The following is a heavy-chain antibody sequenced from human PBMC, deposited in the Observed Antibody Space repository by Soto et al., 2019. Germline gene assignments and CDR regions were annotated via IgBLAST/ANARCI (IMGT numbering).Heavy chain of an antibody. V-gene: IGHV3-11*01. CDR3: ARDKYDFWSGYITKYYYYDMDV. D-gene: IGHD3-3*01. J-gene: IGHJ6*02. CDR1: GFTFSDYY. Sequence: RLSCAASGFTFSDYYMSWIRQAPGKGLEWVSYISSSGSTIYYADSVKGRFTISRDNAKNSLYLQMNSLRAEDTAVYYCARDKYDFWSGYITKYYYYDMDVWGQGTRVTVSS. CDR2: ISSSGSTI.